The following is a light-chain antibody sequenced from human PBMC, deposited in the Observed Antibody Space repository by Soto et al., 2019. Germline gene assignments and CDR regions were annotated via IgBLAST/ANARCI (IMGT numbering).Light chain of an antibody. Sequence: EIVMTQSPATLSVSPGERATLSCRASQSVSSNLAWYQQKPGQAPRLLIYDASTRATSIPPRFSGSGSGTDFTLTISSLQSEDFAVYYCQQYDNWPPWTFGQGTTVEIK. J-gene: IGKJ1*01. V-gene: IGKV3-15*01. CDR3: QQYDNWPPWT. CDR2: DAS. CDR1: QSVSSN.